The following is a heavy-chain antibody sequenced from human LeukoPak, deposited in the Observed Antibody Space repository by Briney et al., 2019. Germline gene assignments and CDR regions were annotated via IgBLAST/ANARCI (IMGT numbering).Heavy chain of an antibody. Sequence: SETLSLTCTVSGGSLSSYYWSWIRQPPGKGLEGMGYIYYSGRTNYNPSLKSRVTISVDTSKNQLSLKLSSVTAADTAVYYCARARPVRVTIFGVVPNFDYWGQGTLVTVSS. CDR1: GGSLSSYY. V-gene: IGHV4-59*01. CDR3: ARARPVRVTIFGVVPNFDY. D-gene: IGHD3-3*01. CDR2: IYYSGRT. J-gene: IGHJ4*02.